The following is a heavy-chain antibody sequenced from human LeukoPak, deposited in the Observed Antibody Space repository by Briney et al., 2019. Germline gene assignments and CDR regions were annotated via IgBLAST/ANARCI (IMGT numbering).Heavy chain of an antibody. V-gene: IGHV3-21*01. Sequence: PGGSLRLSCAASGFTFSSYSMNWVRQAPGKGLEWVSSISSSSSYIYYADSVKGRFTISRVNAKNSLYLQMNSLRAEDTAVYYCARDPGVMVTSYYYYYMDVWGKGTTVTVSS. CDR2: ISSSSSYI. CDR3: ARDPGVMVTSYYYYYMDV. D-gene: IGHD4-23*01. CDR1: GFTFSSYS. J-gene: IGHJ6*03.